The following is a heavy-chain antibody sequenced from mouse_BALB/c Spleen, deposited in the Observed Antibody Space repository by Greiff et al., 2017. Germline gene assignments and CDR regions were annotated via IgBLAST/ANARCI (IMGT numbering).Heavy chain of an antibody. CDR1: GYAFSSSW. CDR3: ARDYYGSSYSFAY. J-gene: IGHJ3*01. CDR2: IYPGDGDT. D-gene: IGHD1-1*01. V-gene: IGHV1-82*01. Sequence: VKLMESGPELVKPGASVKISCKASGYAFSSSWMNWVKQRPGQGLEWIGRIYPGDGDTNYNGKFKGKATLTADKSSSTAYMQLSSLTSVDSAVYFCARDYYGSSYSFAYWGQGTLVTVSA.